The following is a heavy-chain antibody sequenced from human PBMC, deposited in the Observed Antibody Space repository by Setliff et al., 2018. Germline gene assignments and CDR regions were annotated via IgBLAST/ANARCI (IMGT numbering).Heavy chain of an antibody. CDR3: ARIQWLLWDY. CDR1: GYTFTSYG. V-gene: IGHV1-18*01. Sequence: ASVKVSCKASGYTFTSYGINRVRQAPGQGLEWMGWISAYSGKTNYAQKLQGRVTMTIDTTTSIAYMELRSPRSDDTAVYYCARIQWLLWDYWGQGTLVTVSS. J-gene: IGHJ4*02. CDR2: ISAYSGKT. D-gene: IGHD6-19*01.